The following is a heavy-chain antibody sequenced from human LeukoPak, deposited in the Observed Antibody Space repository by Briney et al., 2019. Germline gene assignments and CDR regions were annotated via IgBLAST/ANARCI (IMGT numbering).Heavy chain of an antibody. J-gene: IGHJ4*02. V-gene: IGHV3-30-3*01. CDR3: ARDRVILEWFPLCY. CDR1: GFTFSSYA. CDR2: ISYDGSNK. D-gene: IGHD3-3*01. Sequence: SLRLSCAASGFTFSSYAMHWVRQAPGKGLEWVAVISYDGSNKYYADSVKGRFTISRDNSKNTLYLQMNSLRAEDTAVYYCARDRVILEWFPLCYWGQGTLVTVSS.